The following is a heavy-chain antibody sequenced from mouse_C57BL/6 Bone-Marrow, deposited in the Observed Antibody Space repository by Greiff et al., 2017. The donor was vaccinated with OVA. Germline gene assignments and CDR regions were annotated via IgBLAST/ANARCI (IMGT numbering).Heavy chain of an antibody. Sequence: EVKLVESGGGLVQPGGSLKLSCAASGFTFSDYYMYWVRQTPEKRLEWVAYISNGGGSTYYPDTVKGRFTISRDNAKNTLDLQMSRLKSEDTAMYYCARLNGNYNFDYWDQGTTLTVSS. CDR2: ISNGGGST. V-gene: IGHV5-12*01. D-gene: IGHD2-1*01. CDR3: ARLNGNYNFDY. CDR1: GFTFSDYY. J-gene: IGHJ2*01.